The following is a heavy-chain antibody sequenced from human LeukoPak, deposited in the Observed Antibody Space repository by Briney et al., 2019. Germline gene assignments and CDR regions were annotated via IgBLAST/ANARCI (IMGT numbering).Heavy chain of an antibody. V-gene: IGHV4-59*01. D-gene: IGHD1-26*01. CDR2: IYYSGST. J-gene: IGHJ4*02. CDR3: ARTLVGARDYYFDY. CDR1: GVSISSYY. Sequence: SETLSLTCTVSGVSISSYYWSWIRQPPGKGLEWIGYIYYSGSTNYNPSLKSRVTISVDTSKNQFSLKLSSVTAADTAVYYCARTLVGARDYYFDYWGQGTLVTVSS.